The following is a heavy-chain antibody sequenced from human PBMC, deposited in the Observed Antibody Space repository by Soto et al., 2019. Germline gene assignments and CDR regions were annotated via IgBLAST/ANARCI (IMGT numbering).Heavy chain of an antibody. J-gene: IGHJ4*02. V-gene: IGHV3-30*18. CDR1: GFTVSNNY. Sequence: PGGSLRLSCAASGFTVSNNYMNWVRQAPGKGLEWVALISYDGSNEYYAGSVRGRFTISRDNSKNTLYLQMNTLRPEDTAVYYCAKGRDSSGYYYAYWGQGALVTVSS. CDR2: ISYDGSNE. D-gene: IGHD3-22*01. CDR3: AKGRDSSGYYYAY.